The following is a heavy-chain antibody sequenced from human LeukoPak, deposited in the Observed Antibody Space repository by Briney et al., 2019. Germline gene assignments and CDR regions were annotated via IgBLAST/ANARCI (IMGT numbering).Heavy chain of an antibody. V-gene: IGHV4-34*01. CDR2: INYSGST. Sequence: PSETLSLTCAVYGGSFSGYYWSWIRQPPGKGLEWIGEINYSGSTNYNASLKSRVTISVDTSNNHFSLKLSSVTAADTAVYYCARGVGYCSSTSCYAKYYYGMDVWGQGTTVTVSS. D-gene: IGHD2-2*01. J-gene: IGHJ6*02. CDR1: GGSFSGYY. CDR3: ARGVGYCSSTSCYAKYYYGMDV.